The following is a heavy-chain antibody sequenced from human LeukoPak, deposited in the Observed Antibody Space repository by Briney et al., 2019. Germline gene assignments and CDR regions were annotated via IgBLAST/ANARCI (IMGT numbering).Heavy chain of an antibody. Sequence: ASVKVSCKASGGTFSSYAISWARQAPGQGLEWMGGIIPIFGTANYAQKFQGRVTITTDESTSTAYMELSSLRSEDTAVYYCAVTYYYGSGRRRMGFYFDYWGQGTLVTVSS. CDR1: GGTFSSYA. CDR2: IIPIFGTA. V-gene: IGHV1-69*05. D-gene: IGHD3-10*01. CDR3: AVTYYYGSGRRRMGFYFDY. J-gene: IGHJ4*02.